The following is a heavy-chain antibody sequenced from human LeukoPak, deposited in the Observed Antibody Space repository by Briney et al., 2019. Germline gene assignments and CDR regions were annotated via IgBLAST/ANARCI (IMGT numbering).Heavy chain of an antibody. D-gene: IGHD5-18*01. CDR1: GGSLSSYY. CDR2: IYTSGST. Sequence: PSETLSLTCTVSGGSLSSYYWSWIRQPAGKGLEWIGRIYTSGSTNYNPSLKSRVTMSVDTSKNQFSLKLSSVTAADTAVYYCARVGIQRSSGYYYYYMDVWGKGTTVTVSS. J-gene: IGHJ6*03. CDR3: ARVGIQRSSGYYYYYMDV. V-gene: IGHV4-4*07.